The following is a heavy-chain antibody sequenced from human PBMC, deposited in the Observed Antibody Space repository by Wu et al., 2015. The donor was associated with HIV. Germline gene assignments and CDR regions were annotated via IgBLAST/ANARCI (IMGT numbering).Heavy chain of an antibody. CDR3: ARDRVLLWFGEFSPDYYYYYDMDV. Sequence: QVQLVQSGAEVKKPGASVKVSCKASGYTFTGYYIHWVRQAPGRGLEWMGWINPNCGDTNYAQKFQGRVTMTRDTSISTAYMELSRLRSDDKAVYYCARDRVLLWFGEFSPDYYYYYDMDVWGQGTTVTVSS. J-gene: IGHJ6*02. D-gene: IGHD3-10*01. CDR2: INPNCGDT. V-gene: IGHV1-2*02. CDR1: GYTFTGYY.